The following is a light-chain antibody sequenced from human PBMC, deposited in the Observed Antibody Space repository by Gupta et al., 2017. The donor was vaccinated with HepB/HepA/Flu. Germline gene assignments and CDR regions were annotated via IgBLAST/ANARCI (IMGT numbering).Light chain of an antibody. CDR2: TAS. J-gene: IGKJ5*01. CDR1: QDINSY. CDR3: QQFNSYPIT. V-gene: IGKV1-9*01. Sequence: DIQLTQSPSFLSASVGDRVTITCRASQDINSYLIWYQQKPGKAPNLLIYTASTLQGGVPSRFSGSGSGTEFTLTISSLQPEDFATYYCQQFNSYPITFGQGTXLDIK.